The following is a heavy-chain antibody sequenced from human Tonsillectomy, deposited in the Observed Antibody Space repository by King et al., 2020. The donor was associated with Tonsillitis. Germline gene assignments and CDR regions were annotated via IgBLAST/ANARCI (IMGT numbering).Heavy chain of an antibody. V-gene: IGHV1-2*02. D-gene: IGHD6-13*01. CDR1: GYTFTGYY. CDR3: ARGGSSSSLNYYYGMDV. CDR2: INPNSGGT. Sequence: VQLVESGAEVKKPGASVKVSCKASGYTFTGYYMHWVRQAPGQGLEWMGWINPNSGGTNYAQKFQGRVTMTREMSISTAYMELSRLRSDDTAVYCCARGGSSSSLNYYYGMDVWGQGTTVTVSS. J-gene: IGHJ6*02.